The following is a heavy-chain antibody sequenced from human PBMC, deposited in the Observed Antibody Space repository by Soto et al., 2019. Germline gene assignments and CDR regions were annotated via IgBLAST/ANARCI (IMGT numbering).Heavy chain of an antibody. CDR1: GYTFTSYG. V-gene: IGHV1-18*01. J-gene: IGHJ4*02. Sequence: QIQVVQSGDEVKQPGASVTVSCKASGYTFTSYGINWVRKAPGHGLEWVGWVSGYNGDTYYAQKFQDRVTMTKDEGTTTAYLELRSLISDDSAVYYCGRAKYGEFDADWGQGTRVSV. D-gene: IGHD4-17*01. CDR3: GRAKYGEFDAD. CDR2: VSGYNGDT.